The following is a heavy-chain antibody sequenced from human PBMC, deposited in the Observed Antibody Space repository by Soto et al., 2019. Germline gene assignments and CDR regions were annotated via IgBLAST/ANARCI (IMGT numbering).Heavy chain of an antibody. CDR3: ARGPYCSSTSCYRLYNWFDP. J-gene: IGHJ5*02. CDR2: IYHSGST. D-gene: IGHD2-2*02. V-gene: IGHV4-30-2*01. Sequence: QLQLQESGSGLVKPSQTLSLTCAVSGGSISSGGYSWSWIRQPPGKGLEWIGYIYHSGSTYYNPSPKSRVTISVDRSNNQFSLKLSSVTAADTAVYYCARGPYCSSTSCYRLYNWFDPWGQGTLVTVSS. CDR1: GGSISSGGYS.